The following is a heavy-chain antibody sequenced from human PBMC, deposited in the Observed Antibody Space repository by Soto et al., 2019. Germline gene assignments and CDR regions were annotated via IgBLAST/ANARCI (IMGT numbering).Heavy chain of an antibody. V-gene: IGHV4-39*01. CDR1: CGSISSSPYY. J-gene: IGHJ5*02. CDR2: VYSSGST. Sequence: SATLSLTRTVTCGSISSSPYYCGWLRPPPGKGLEWMGSVYSSGSTYYTPSLRSRVTISADTSKNQFSLTLTSVTAADTAVYYCGFISSSPGEWVDPCCQVALVSVT. CDR3: GFISSSPGEWVDP. D-gene: IGHD6-6*01.